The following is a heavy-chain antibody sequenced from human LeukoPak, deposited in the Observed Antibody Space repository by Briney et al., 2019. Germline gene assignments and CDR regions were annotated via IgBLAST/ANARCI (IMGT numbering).Heavy chain of an antibody. CDR1: GGSISSYY. CDR3: ASGKRGQQLVPRYFDY. Sequence: PSDTLSLTCTVSGGSISSYYWSWIRQPPGKGLEWIGYIYYSGSTNYNPSLKSRVTISVDTSKNQFSLKLSSVTAADTAVYYCASGKRGQQLVPRYFDYWGQGTLVTVSS. D-gene: IGHD6-13*01. V-gene: IGHV4-59*07. J-gene: IGHJ4*02. CDR2: IYYSGST.